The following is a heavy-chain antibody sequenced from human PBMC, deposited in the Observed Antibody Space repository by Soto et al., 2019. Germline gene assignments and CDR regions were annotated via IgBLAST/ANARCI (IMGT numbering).Heavy chain of an antibody. J-gene: IGHJ4*02. CDR3: ANIGTDYGDYVTDY. D-gene: IGHD4-17*01. V-gene: IGHV3-23*01. Sequence: GGSLRLSCAASGFTFSSYAMSWVRQAPGKGLEWVSAISGSGGSTYYADSVKGRFTISRDNSKNTLYLQMNSLRAEDTAVYYCANIGTDYGDYVTDYWGQGTLVTVSS. CDR1: GFTFSSYA. CDR2: ISGSGGST.